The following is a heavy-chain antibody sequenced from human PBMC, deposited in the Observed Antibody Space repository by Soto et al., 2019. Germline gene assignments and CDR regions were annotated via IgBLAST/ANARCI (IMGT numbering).Heavy chain of an antibody. J-gene: IGHJ4*02. V-gene: IGHV6-1*01. CDR3: ARGVAGSGFDL. D-gene: IGHD6-19*01. CDR1: GDSGSSNTAA. Sequence: QALSLPCVISGDSGSSNTAAWNLIRSSPSRGLEWLGRTYYRSNWRHDYAVSVRSRITVNPDTSKNHFSLQLNSVTPDDTAVYYCARGVAGSGFDLWGQGTLVTVSS. CDR2: TYYRSNWRH.